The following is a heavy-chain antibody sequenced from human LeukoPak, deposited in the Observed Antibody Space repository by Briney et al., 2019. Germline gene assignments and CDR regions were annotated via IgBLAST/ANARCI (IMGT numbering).Heavy chain of an antibody. Sequence: GGSLRLSCAASGFTFDDYGMSWVRQAPGKGLEWVSGINWNGGSTGYADSVKGRFTISRDNAKSSLYLQMNSLRAEDTAVYYCARALDSSSSRYQAFEEWGQGTLVTVSS. V-gene: IGHV3-20*04. D-gene: IGHD2-2*01. CDR2: INWNGGST. CDR1: GFTFDDYG. J-gene: IGHJ4*02. CDR3: ARALDSSSSRYQAFEE.